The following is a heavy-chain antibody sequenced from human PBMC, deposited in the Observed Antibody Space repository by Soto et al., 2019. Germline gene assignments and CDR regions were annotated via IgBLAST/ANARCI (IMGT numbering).Heavy chain of an antibody. V-gene: IGHV1-3*01. CDR3: ARTNGNYYDSSGSLYYYYGMDV. CDR1: RYTLTSYA. Sequence: ASVKVSCKASRYTLTSYAMHWVRQAPGQRLEWMGWINAGNGDTKYSQKFQGRVSITRDTSASTAYMELSSLRSEDTAVYYCARTNGNYYDSSGSLYYYYGMDVWGQGTTVTVSS. CDR2: INAGNGDT. J-gene: IGHJ6*02. D-gene: IGHD3-22*01.